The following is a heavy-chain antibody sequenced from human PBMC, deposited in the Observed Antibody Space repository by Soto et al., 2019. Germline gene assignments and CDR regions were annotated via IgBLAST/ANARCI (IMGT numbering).Heavy chain of an antibody. CDR1: GFTVSSNY. J-gene: IGHJ4*02. D-gene: IGHD6-6*01. V-gene: IGHV3-53*04. CDR2: IYSGGST. Sequence: PGGSLRLSCAASGFTVSSNYMSWVRQAPGKGLEWVSVIYSGGSTYYADSVKGRFTISRHNSKNTLYLQMNSLRAEDTAVYYCARVGTYLRSSSPFDYWGQGTLVTVSS. CDR3: ARVGTYLRSSSPFDY.